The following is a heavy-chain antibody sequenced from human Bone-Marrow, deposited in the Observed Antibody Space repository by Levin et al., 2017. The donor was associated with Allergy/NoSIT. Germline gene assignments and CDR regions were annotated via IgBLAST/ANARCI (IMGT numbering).Heavy chain of an antibody. CDR2: INRYGDT. D-gene: IGHD3-10*01. V-gene: IGHV4-34*01. J-gene: IGHJ5*02. Sequence: SETLSLTCSIYNGSFSDYYWSWIRQFPGRGLEWIGEINRYGDTNYNPSLTSRVTMSVDTSKKEFSLKFNSVTVADTAVYFCARASLTMLRGIPLDLWGQGIPVTVSS. CDR1: NGSFSDYY. CDR3: ARASLTMLRGIPLDL.